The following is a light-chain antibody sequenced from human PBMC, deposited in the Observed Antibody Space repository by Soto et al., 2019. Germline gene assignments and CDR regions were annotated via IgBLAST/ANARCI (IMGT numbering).Light chain of an antibody. CDR1: QSISTT. J-gene: IGKJ4*01. CDR3: QQYNTWVT. V-gene: IGKV3-15*01. Sequence: EIVLTQSPVTLSVSPGERATLSCRASQSISTTLVWYQQKPGQAPRLLIYGASTRATGVPARFSGSGSGTEFTLTISSLHSEDFAVYFCQQYNTWVTVGGGTKVEIK. CDR2: GAS.